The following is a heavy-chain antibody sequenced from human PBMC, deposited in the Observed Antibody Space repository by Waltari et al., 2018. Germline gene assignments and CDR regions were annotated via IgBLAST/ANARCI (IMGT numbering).Heavy chain of an antibody. Sequence: EVRLVESGGGLVQPGGSLRLSCAASGFTFSSYWMSWVRQAPGKGRGWVAKIKQDGSEKYYVDSVKGRFTISRDNAKNSLYLQMNSLRAEDTAVYYCARVGPIGRTGNDAFDIWGQGTMVTVSS. CDR1: GFTFSSYW. V-gene: IGHV3-7*01. D-gene: IGHD3-10*01. CDR3: ARVGPIGRTGNDAFDI. CDR2: IKQDGSEK. J-gene: IGHJ3*02.